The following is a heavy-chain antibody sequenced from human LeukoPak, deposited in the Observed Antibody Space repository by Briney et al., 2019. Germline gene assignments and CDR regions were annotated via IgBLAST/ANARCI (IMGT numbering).Heavy chain of an antibody. CDR2: IYHSGST. D-gene: IGHD3-22*01. Sequence: SETLSLTCTVSGYSISSGYYWGWIRQPPGKGLEWIGNIYHSGSTYYNPSLKSRVTISVDTSKNQFSLKLSSVTAADTAVYYCTRPYYYDSSGSPDYWGQGTLVTVSS. CDR1: GYSISSGYY. V-gene: IGHV4-38-2*02. J-gene: IGHJ4*02. CDR3: TRPYYYDSSGSPDY.